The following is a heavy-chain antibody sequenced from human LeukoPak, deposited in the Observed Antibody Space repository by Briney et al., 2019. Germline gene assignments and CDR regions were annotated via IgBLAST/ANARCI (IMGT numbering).Heavy chain of an antibody. CDR1: GFTFSSYA. CDR2: ISSNGGST. Sequence: PGGSLRLSCSASGFTFSSYAMHWVRQAPGKGLEYVSAISSNGGSTYYADSVKGRFTISRDNSKNTLYLQMSSLRVEDTAVYYCVKSQGYYYGMDLWGQGTTVTVSS. J-gene: IGHJ6*02. V-gene: IGHV3-64D*09. CDR3: VKSQGYYYGMDL.